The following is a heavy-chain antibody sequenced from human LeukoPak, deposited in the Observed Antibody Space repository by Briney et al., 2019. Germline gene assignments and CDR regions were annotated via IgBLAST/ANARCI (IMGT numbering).Heavy chain of an antibody. D-gene: IGHD3-22*01. V-gene: IGHV3-49*04. J-gene: IGHJ3*02. Sequence: GGSLRLSCTTSGFTFSDYAVSWVRQAPGKGLEWIGFIRNKANGGTTEYAASVKGRFTISRDNSKTIAHLQMSSLKTEDTAVYYCSRFYSSGWASGAFDIWGQGTMVTVSS. CDR3: SRFYSSGWASGAFDI. CDR1: GFTFSDYA. CDR2: IRNKANGGTT.